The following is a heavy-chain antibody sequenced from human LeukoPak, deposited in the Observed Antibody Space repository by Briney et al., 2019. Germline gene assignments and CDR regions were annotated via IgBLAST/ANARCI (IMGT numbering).Heavy chain of an antibody. CDR2: MYYSGST. V-gene: IGHV4-59*01. CDR1: GGSISTYY. CDR3: TRSFPGIVGAADF. J-gene: IGHJ4*02. Sequence: SETLSLTCTVSGGSISTYYWGWIRQPPGKGLEWIGYMYYSGSTNYNPSLKSRVTISIDTSKNQFSLKLTSVTAADTGVYYCTRSFPGIVGAADFWGQGTLVTVSS. D-gene: IGHD6-13*01.